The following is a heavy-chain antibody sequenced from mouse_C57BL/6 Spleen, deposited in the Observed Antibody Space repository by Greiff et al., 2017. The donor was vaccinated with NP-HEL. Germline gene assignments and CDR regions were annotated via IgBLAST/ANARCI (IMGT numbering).Heavy chain of an antibody. J-gene: IGHJ1*03. CDR2: ISYSGST. CDR1: GYSITSDY. Sequence: VQLQQSGPGLAKPSQTLSLTCSVTGYSITSDYWNWIRKFPGNKLEYMGYISYSGSTYYTPSLKSRISITRDTSKNQYYLQLNSVTTEDTATYYCARNYGSSYDWYFDVWGTGTTVTVSS. CDR3: ARNYGSSYDWYFDV. V-gene: IGHV3-8*01. D-gene: IGHD1-1*01.